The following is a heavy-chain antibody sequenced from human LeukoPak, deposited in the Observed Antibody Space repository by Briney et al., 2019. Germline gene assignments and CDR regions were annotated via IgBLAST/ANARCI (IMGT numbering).Heavy chain of an antibody. V-gene: IGHV1-2*06. CDR2: INPNSGGT. J-gene: IGHJ4*02. D-gene: IGHD3-22*01. Sequence: ASVKVSCKASGYTFTGYYMHWVRQAPGQGLEWMGRINPNSGGTNYAQKFQGRVTMTRDMSISTAYMELSRLRSDDTAVYYCARDTLYDSSGYYYPHFDYWGQGTLVTVSS. CDR3: ARDTLYDSSGYYYPHFDY. CDR1: GYTFTGYY.